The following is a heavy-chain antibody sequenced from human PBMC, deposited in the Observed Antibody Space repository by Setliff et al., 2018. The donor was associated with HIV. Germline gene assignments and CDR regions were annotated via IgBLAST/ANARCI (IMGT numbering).Heavy chain of an antibody. J-gene: IGHJ3*01. CDR1: GFAFSTFD. CDR3: AKPTSGFYPRPYDL. D-gene: IGHD5-12*01. CDR2: VSPDGDIT. V-gene: IGHV3-23*01. Sequence: RLSCVGTGFAFSTFDMNWVRQTPGKGLEWVAAVSPDGDITYYPDSLRGRFTVSRDNSKNMLFLQMNNLGAEDSAIYYCAKPTSGFYPRPYDLWGHGTKVTVSS.